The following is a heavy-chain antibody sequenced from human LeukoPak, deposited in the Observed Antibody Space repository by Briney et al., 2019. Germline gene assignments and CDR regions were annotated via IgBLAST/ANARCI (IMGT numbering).Heavy chain of an antibody. Sequence: ASVKVSCKASGYTSTGYYMHWVRQAPGQGLEWMGWINPNSGGTNYAQKFQGWVTMTRDTSISTAYMELSRLRSDDTAVYYCARDSVSGEFGYWGQGTLVTVSS. V-gene: IGHV1-2*04. CDR1: GYTSTGYY. CDR3: ARDSVSGEFGY. J-gene: IGHJ4*02. CDR2: INPNSGGT. D-gene: IGHD3-10*01.